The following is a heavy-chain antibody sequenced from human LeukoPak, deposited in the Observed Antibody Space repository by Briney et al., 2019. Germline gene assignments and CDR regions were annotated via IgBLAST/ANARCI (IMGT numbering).Heavy chain of an antibody. V-gene: IGHV1-46*01. D-gene: IGHD6-19*01. J-gene: IGHJ4*02. CDR2: INPSGGTT. CDR3: ARGRPGSGWSFDY. Sequence: ASVKVSCKTSGYTFTTYYMHWVRQAPGQGLEWMGIINPSGGTTNYAQKFQGRVTMTRDTSTTTLYMELSSLRSEVTAVYYCARGRPGSGWSFDYWGQGTLVTVSS. CDR1: GYTFTTYY.